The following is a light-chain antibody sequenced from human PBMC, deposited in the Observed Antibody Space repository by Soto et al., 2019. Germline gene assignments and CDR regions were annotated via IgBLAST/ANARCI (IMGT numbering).Light chain of an antibody. Sequence: EIQMTQSPSSLSASVGDRVTLTCRASQGISTWWAWFQQKPGKSPNLLIYDASSLQSGFPSRFSGSGSGTQSTLTISCLQSEDFATYYCQQYYSYPPTFGQGTKVDIK. V-gene: IGKV1-5*01. CDR3: QQYYSYPPT. CDR1: QGISTW. CDR2: DAS. J-gene: IGKJ1*01.